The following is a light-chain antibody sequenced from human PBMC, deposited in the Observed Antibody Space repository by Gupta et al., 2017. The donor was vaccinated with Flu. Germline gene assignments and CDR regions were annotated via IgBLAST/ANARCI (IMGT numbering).Light chain of an antibody. CDR2: AAS. Sequence: DIQLTQSPSFLSASVGDRVTITCRASQGISSYLAWYQQKPGKAPKLLIYAASTLQSGVPSRFNGSGSGTEFTLTISSLQPEDFATYYCQQRNSYPLTFGGGTKVEIK. CDR3: QQRNSYPLT. V-gene: IGKV1-9*01. J-gene: IGKJ4*01. CDR1: QGISSY.